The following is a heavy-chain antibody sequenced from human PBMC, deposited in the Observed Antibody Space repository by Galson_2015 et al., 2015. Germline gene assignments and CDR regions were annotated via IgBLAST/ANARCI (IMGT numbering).Heavy chain of an antibody. CDR1: GFTFSSYE. D-gene: IGHD5-12*01. CDR3: AREERSGYDWDWYFDL. CDR2: IKQDGSEK. J-gene: IGHJ2*01. Sequence: SLRLSCAASGFTFSSYEMNWVRQAPGKGLEWVANIKQDGSEKYYVDSVKGRFTISRDNAKNSLYLQMNSLRAEDTAVYYCAREERSGYDWDWYFDLWGRGTLVTVSS. V-gene: IGHV3-7*01.